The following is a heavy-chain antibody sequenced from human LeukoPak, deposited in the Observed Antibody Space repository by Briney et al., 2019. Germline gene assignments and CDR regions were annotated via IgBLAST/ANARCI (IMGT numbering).Heavy chain of an antibody. CDR1: GYTFTSYY. D-gene: IGHD1-26*01. V-gene: IGHV1-46*01. CDR3: ARAATDAFDI. CDR2: VNPSGGST. J-gene: IGHJ3*02. Sequence: GASVKVSCKASGYTFTSYYMHWVRQAPGQGLEWMGIVNPSGGSTSYAQKFQGRVTMTRDTSTSTVYMELSSLRSEDTAVYSCARAATDAFDIWGQGTMVTVSS.